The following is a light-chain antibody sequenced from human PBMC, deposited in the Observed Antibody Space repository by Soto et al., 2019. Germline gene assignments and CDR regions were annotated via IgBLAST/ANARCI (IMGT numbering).Light chain of an antibody. CDR1: QSVGSS. CDR3: QQYSNWPPIT. J-gene: IGKJ5*01. V-gene: IGKV3-15*01. Sequence: EIVMTQSPATVSVSPGERDTLSCRATQSVGSSLAWYQQKPGQAPRLLIYGASTRASGIPARFSGSGSGTEFTLTISSLQSEDFAVYFCQQYSNWPPITFGQGKRLEI. CDR2: GAS.